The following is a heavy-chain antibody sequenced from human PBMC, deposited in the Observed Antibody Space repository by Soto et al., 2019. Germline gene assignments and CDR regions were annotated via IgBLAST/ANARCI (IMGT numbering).Heavy chain of an antibody. Sequence: SETLSLTCSVSDDSINSDKYYWGWIRQPPGKGLEWIGSIYYRGNAYNNKSLQTRVTISLDKSKSQFSLKLNSVTAADSAVYFCARLEGLATISYYFDFWGPGALVTVSS. J-gene: IGHJ4*02. CDR1: DDSINSDKYY. CDR3: ARLEGLATISYYFDF. D-gene: IGHD5-12*01. CDR2: IYYRGNA. V-gene: IGHV4-39*01.